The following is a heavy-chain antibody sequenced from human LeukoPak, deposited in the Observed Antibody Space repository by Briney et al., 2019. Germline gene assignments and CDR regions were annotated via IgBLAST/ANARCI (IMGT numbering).Heavy chain of an antibody. J-gene: IGHJ3*02. Sequence: PGGSLRLSCAASGFTFSSYSMNWVRQAPGKGLEWLSYISSGSGSIYYADSVQGRFTISRDNARNSLYLQMNSLRDEDTAVYYCARVSVDAFDIWGQGTMVTVSS. CDR2: ISSGSGSI. CDR1: GFTFSSYS. CDR3: ARVSVDAFDI. V-gene: IGHV3-48*02.